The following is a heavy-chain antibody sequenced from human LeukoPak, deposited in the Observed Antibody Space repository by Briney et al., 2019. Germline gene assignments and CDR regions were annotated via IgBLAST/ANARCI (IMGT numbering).Heavy chain of an antibody. Sequence: SETLSLTCAVYGGSFSGYYWSWIRLPPGKGLEWIGYIYYSGSTYYNPSLKSRVTISVDTSKNQFSLKLSSVTAADTAVYYCARVDYYDSRRFDYWGQGTLVTVSS. D-gene: IGHD3-22*01. CDR1: GGSFSGYY. CDR2: IYYSGST. V-gene: IGHV4-30-4*08. CDR3: ARVDYYDSRRFDY. J-gene: IGHJ4*02.